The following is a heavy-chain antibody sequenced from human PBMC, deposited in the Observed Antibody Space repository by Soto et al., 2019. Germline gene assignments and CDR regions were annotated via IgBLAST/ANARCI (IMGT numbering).Heavy chain of an antibody. CDR2: ISTKSANT. CDR3: AKSYYYDGSGSLISHAFDM. V-gene: IGHV1-18*04. CDR1: GYSFTSYD. J-gene: IGHJ3*02. D-gene: IGHD3-22*01. Sequence: ASVKVSCKASGYSFTSYDITWVRQAPGQGLEWIGWISTKSANTNYADKFRGRVSLTTDTSTNTAYMDVRSLHSDDTAVYYCAKSYYYDGSGSLISHAFDMWGQGTMVTVSS.